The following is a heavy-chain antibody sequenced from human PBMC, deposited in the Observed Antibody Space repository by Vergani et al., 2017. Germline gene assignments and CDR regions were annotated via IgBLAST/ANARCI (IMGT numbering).Heavy chain of an antibody. D-gene: IGHD3-10*01. CDR2: INPNSGGT. J-gene: IGHJ4*02. CDR1: GYTFTGYY. CDR3: ARGGLYYYGSGSGRIDY. V-gene: IGHV1-2*02. Sequence: QVQLVQSGAEVKKPGASVKVSCKASGYTFTGYYMHWVRQAPGQGLEWMGWINPNSGGTNYAQKFQGRVTMTRDTSISTAYMELSRLRSDDKAVYYCARGGLYYYGSGSGRIDYWGQGTLVTVSS.